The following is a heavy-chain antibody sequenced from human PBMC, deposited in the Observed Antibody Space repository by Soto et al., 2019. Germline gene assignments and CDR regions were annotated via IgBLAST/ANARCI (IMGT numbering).Heavy chain of an antibody. D-gene: IGHD1-26*01. CDR2: INSDGSST. Sequence: EGQLVESGGGLVQPVGSLRLSCAASGFTLNSYWMHWVRQAPGKGLVLVSRINSDGSSTSYAYSLKGRFTSSRDNARSTLYLQMNRLRSEDTAVYDWVIVAYGYLGHRVQGTLVTVSS. J-gene: IGHJ4*02. V-gene: IGHV3-74*01. CDR3: VIVAYGYLGH. CDR1: GFTLNSYW.